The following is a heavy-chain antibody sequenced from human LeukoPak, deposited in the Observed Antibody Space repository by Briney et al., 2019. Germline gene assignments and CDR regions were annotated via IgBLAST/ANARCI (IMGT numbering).Heavy chain of an antibody. V-gene: IGHV4-34*01. J-gene: IGHJ4*02. D-gene: IGHD3-16*01. CDR3: ARGGIMFNYFDY. CDR2: INHSGST. Sequence: SETLSLTCAVYGGSFSGYYWSWIRQPPGKGLEWIGEINHSGSTNYNPSLKSRVTISVDTSKDQFSLKLSSVTAADTAVYYCARGGIMFNYFDYWGQGTLVTVSS. CDR1: GGSFSGYY.